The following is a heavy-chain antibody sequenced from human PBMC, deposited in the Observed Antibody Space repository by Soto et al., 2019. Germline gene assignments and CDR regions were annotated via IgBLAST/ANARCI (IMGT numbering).Heavy chain of an antibody. D-gene: IGHD3-9*01. V-gene: IGHV1-69*02. CDR2: IIPILGIA. Sequence: GASVKVSCKASGGTFSSYTISWVRQAPGQGLEWMGRIIPILGIANYAQKFQGRVTITADKSTSTAYMELSSLRSEDTAVYYCASPLAQKVGWLLSDLGYWGQGTLVTVSS. CDR1: GGTFSSYT. J-gene: IGHJ4*02. CDR3: ASPLAQKVGWLLSDLGY.